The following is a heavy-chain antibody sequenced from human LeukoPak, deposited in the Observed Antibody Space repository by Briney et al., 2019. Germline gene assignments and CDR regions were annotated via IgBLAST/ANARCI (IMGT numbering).Heavy chain of an antibody. V-gene: IGHV1-3*03. CDR2: INAGNGNT. CDR3: AREPVEMATIGIYYFDY. J-gene: IGHJ4*02. Sequence: ASVKVSCKASGYTFTSYAMHWVRQAPGQRLEWMGWINAGNGNTKYSQEFQGRVTITRDTSARTAYMELSSLRSEDMAVYYCAREPVEMATIGIYYFDYWGQGTLVTVSS. D-gene: IGHD5-24*01. CDR1: GYTFTSYA.